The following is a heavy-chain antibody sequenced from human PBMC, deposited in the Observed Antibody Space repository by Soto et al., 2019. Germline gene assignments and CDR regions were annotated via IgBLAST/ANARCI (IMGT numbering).Heavy chain of an antibody. Sequence: QIRLVQSGAEVQKPGSSVRVSCKASGDTFGRFTINWVRQAPGQGLEWMGGIKPISDITNYAQRFQGRVTFTADASTSTVYRELSILRSEDSAMYYCARDPSTINKLIGVWFDPWGQGTLVTVSS. J-gene: IGHJ5*02. CDR2: IKPISDIT. D-gene: IGHD4-4*01. CDR1: GDTFGRFT. CDR3: ARDPSTINKLIGVWFDP. V-gene: IGHV1-69*01.